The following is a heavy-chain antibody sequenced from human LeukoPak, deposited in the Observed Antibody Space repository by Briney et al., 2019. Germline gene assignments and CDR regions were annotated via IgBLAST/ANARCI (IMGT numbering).Heavy chain of an antibody. Sequence: TSETLSLTCTVSGGSISSYYWSWIRQPPGKGLEWSGHIFYRVSNNYNPALQSRVTLLVDTSKNHFSLKLSSGPAADTAVYYCARVRRNCSGGSCYSAIGENDFDYWGQGTLVTVSS. CDR3: ARVRRNCSGGSCYSAIGENDFDY. CDR1: GGSISSYY. D-gene: IGHD2-15*01. CDR2: IFYRVSN. V-gene: IGHV4-59*08. J-gene: IGHJ4*02.